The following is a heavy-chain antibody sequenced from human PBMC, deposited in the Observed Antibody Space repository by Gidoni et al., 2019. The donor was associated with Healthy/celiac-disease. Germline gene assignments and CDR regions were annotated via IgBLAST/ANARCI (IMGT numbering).Heavy chain of an antibody. Sequence: QVQLVQSGAEVKKPGSSVKVSCKASGGTSSSYAISWVRQAPGQGLEWMGGIIPIVGTANYAQKFQGRVTITADESTSTAYMELSSLRSEDTAVYYCASPYATGEEDDAFDIWGQGTMVTVSS. CDR1: GGTSSSYA. J-gene: IGHJ3*02. D-gene: IGHD7-27*01. CDR2: IIPIVGTA. V-gene: IGHV1-69*01. CDR3: ASPYATGEEDDAFDI.